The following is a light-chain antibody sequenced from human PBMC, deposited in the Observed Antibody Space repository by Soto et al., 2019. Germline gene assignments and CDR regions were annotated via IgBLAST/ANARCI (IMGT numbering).Light chain of an antibody. Sequence: QPVLTQPASVSGSPGQSITISCTGTSSDVASYNLVSWYQQHPGKAPKLMIYEVSKRPSGVSNRFAGSKSGNTASLTISGLQAEDEADYYCCSYAGSSTVVFGGGTKLTVL. CDR2: EVS. J-gene: IGLJ2*01. CDR3: CSYAGSSTVV. V-gene: IGLV2-23*02. CDR1: SSDVASYNL.